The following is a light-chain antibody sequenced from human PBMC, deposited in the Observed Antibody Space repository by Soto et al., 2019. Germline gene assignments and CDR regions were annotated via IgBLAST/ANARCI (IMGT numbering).Light chain of an antibody. CDR2: EVT. Sequence: QSVLTQPASVSGSPGQSITISCTGTSSDVGSYDLVSWYQHHPGTAPKLILYEVTKRPSGVSNRFSGSKSGNTASLTISGLQTEDDSHYYCCSYASGNTLLFGGGTQLTVL. J-gene: IGLJ2*01. CDR1: SSDVGSYDL. V-gene: IGLV2-23*02. CDR3: CSYASGNTLL.